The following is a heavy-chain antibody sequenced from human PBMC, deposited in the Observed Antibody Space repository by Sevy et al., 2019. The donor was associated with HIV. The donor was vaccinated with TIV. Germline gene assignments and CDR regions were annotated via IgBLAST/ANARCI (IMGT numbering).Heavy chain of an antibody. CDR1: GGSISSYY. J-gene: IGHJ4*02. Sequence: SETLSLTCTVSGGSISSYYWSWIRQPAGKGLEWIGRIYTSGSTNYNPSLKSRVIMSVDTSKNQFSLKLSSVTAADTAVYYCARDCSSTSCSKGGFDYWGQGTLVTVSS. V-gene: IGHV4-4*07. CDR2: IYTSGST. D-gene: IGHD2-2*01. CDR3: ARDCSSTSCSKGGFDY.